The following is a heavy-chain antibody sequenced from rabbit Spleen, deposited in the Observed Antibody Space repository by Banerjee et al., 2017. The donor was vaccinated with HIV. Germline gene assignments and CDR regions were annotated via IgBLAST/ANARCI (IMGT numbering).Heavy chain of an antibody. Sequence: QEQLVESGGGLVRPEGSLKLSCTASGFSFSNKAVMCWVRQAPGKGLQWIACINAVTGKAVYATWAKGRFTFSKTSSTTVTLQMTSLTAADTATYFCARAYASAIGVYIQYFNLWGPGTLVTVS. V-gene: IGHV1S45*01. CDR2: INAVTGKA. CDR1: GFSFSNKAV. J-gene: IGHJ4*01. D-gene: IGHD1-1*01. CDR3: ARAYASAIGVYIQYFNL.